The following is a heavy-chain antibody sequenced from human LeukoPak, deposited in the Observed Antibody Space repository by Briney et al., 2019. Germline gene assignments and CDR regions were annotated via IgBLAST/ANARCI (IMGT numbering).Heavy chain of an antibody. J-gene: IGHJ4*02. CDR1: GFTFSNYW. CDR2: ISNDGMRK. Sequence: GGSLRLSCAASGFTFSNYWMHWVRQPPGKGLEWMAVISNDGMRKFHADSVKGRFTISRDNSKNTLYLQMDSLTTEDTTLYYCARRRDGYNPELDYWGQGTLVTVSS. D-gene: IGHD5-24*01. V-gene: IGHV3-30*03. CDR3: ARRRDGYNPELDY.